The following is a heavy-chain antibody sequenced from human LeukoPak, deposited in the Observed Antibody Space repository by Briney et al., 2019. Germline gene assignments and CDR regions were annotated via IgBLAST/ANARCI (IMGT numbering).Heavy chain of an antibody. V-gene: IGHV3-7*03. Sequence: PGGSLRLSCAASGFTFSSYWMSWVRQAPGKGLEWVASIKQDGSEKYYVDSVKGRFTISRDNAKNSLYLQMNSLRAEDTAVYYCARDLLLSSWYQRSPGESWGQGTLVTVSS. D-gene: IGHD6-13*01. CDR1: GFTFSSYW. J-gene: IGHJ4*02. CDR3: ARDLLLSSWYQRSPGES. CDR2: IKQDGSEK.